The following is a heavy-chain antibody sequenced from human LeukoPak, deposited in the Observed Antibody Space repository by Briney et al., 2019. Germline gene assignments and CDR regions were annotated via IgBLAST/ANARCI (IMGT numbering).Heavy chain of an antibody. CDR3: ARARYYYDSSGYYYFDY. CDR1: GYTFTSYG. Sequence: GSVKVSCKTSGYTFTSYGISWVRQPPGQGLEGMGWISSYNGNTNYAQKLQGRVTMTTDTSTSTAYMELRSLRSDDTAVYYCARARYYYDSSGYYYFDYWGQGTLVTVSS. V-gene: IGHV1-18*01. J-gene: IGHJ4*02. CDR2: ISSYNGNT. D-gene: IGHD3-22*01.